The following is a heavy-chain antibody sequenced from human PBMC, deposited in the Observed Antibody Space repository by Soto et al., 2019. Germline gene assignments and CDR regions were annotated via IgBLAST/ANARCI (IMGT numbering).Heavy chain of an antibody. CDR1: GYTFTSYG. V-gene: IGHV1-18*01. CDR2: ISAYNGNT. J-gene: IGHJ3*02. CDR3: ARVNLYCTNGVCYNRRDAFDI. Sequence: ASVKFSCKASGYTFTSYGISWVRQAPGQGLEWMGWISAYNGNTNYAQKLQGRVTMTTDTSTSTAYMELRSLRSDDTAVYYCARVNLYCTNGVCYNRRDAFDIWGQGTMVTVSS. D-gene: IGHD2-8*01.